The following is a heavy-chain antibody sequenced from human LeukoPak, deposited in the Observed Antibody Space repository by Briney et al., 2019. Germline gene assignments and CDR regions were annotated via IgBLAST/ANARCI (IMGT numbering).Heavy chain of an antibody. J-gene: IGHJ5*02. CDR3: ARPSYCGADNGGYWLEP. CDR1: GYSFTQYL. V-gene: IGHV1-46*01. D-gene: IGHD2-21*01. CDR2: INPRGDIT. Sequence: GASVKVTCKTSGYSFTQYLIHWVRQAPGQGREWMGTINPRGDITNYAQRFQGRITLTEDTSTSTIYMELSSLTSEVTAVYYSARPSYCGADNGGYWLEPWGPGTLVTVSS.